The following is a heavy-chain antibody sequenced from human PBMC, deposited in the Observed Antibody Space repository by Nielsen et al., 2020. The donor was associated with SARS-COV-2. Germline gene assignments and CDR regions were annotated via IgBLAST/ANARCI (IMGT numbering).Heavy chain of an antibody. CDR2: IYYSGST. CDR1: GGSFSSYY. J-gene: IGHJ6*02. D-gene: IGHD2-15*01. CDR3: ARRSAYCSGGSCYLWYYYYYGMDV. V-gene: IGHV4-39*01. Sequence: SETLSLTCAVYGGSFSSYYWGWIRQPPGKGLEWIGSIYYSGSTYYNPSLKSRVTISVDTSKNQFSLKLSSVTAADTAVYYCARRSAYCSGGSCYLWYYYYYGMDVWGQGTTVTVSS.